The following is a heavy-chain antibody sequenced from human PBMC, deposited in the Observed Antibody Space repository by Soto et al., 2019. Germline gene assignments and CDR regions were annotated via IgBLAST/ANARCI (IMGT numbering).Heavy chain of an antibody. Sequence: QVQLVQSGAEVKKPGASVKVSCKASGYTFTSYGISWVRQAPGQGLEWMGWVSAYNGNTNYAQKLQGRVTLTTDTSTSTAYMELRSLRSDASAVYYCARDPRYCSGGSCLNWFDPWGQGTLVTVSP. V-gene: IGHV1-18*01. CDR3: ARDPRYCSGGSCLNWFDP. CDR2: VSAYNGNT. J-gene: IGHJ5*02. D-gene: IGHD2-15*01. CDR1: GYTFTSYG.